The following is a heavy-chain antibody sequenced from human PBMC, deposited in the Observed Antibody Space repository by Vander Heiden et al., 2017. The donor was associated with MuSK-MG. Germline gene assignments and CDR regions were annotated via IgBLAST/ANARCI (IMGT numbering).Heavy chain of an antibody. Sequence: QLQLQESGPGLVKSSETLSLTCTVSGASISRSSYYWGWIRQPPGKGLEWIGSIYYSGNTYYNPSLKSRVTISVDTSKNQFSLKLSSVTAADTAVYYCGRLGDGCNLDYWGQGTLVTVSS. CDR3: GRLGDGCNLDY. CDR1: GASISRSSYY. CDR2: IYYSGNT. J-gene: IGHJ4*02. D-gene: IGHD3-10*01. V-gene: IGHV4-39*07.